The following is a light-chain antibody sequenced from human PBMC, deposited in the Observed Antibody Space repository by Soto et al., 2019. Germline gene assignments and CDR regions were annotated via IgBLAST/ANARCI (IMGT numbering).Light chain of an antibody. Sequence: QSALTQPASVSGSPGQSITISCTGTSSDIGAYNFVSWYQQHPGKAPKLMLYDVNIRPSGVSNRFSGSKSGNTASLTISGLQAEDEADYYCTSWTTSTNTIFGGGTQLTVL. CDR2: DVN. CDR3: TSWTTSTNTI. J-gene: IGLJ2*01. CDR1: SSDIGAYNF. V-gene: IGLV2-14*03.